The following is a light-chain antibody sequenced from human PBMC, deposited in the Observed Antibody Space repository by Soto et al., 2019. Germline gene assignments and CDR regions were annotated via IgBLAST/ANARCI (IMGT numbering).Light chain of an antibody. CDR3: QTYATDFVR. CDR1: SGSIANNY. J-gene: IGLJ2*01. V-gene: IGLV6-57*04. CDR2: ENK. Sequence: NFMLTQPHSVSESPGKTVSISCTRSSGSIANNYVQWYQQRPGSAPTTVIYENKLRPSGGPGRFSGSTDGSSNSASLTIAGLQTEAEADYYCQTYATDFVRFGGGTQLTVL.